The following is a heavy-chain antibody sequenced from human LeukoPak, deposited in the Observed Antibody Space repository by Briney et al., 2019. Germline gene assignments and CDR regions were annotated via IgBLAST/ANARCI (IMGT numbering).Heavy chain of an antibody. CDR1: GYTFNIYG. Sequence: ASVKVSCKTSGYTFNIYGISWVRQAPGQGFEWMGWISPYNGNTHSAQKFQGRLTMTTDTSTSIAYMELRSLRSDDTAVYYCARVVGLNEWEPQYWGQGTLVTVSS. CDR3: ARVVGLNEWEPQY. D-gene: IGHD1-26*01. CDR2: ISPYNGNT. V-gene: IGHV1-18*01. J-gene: IGHJ4*02.